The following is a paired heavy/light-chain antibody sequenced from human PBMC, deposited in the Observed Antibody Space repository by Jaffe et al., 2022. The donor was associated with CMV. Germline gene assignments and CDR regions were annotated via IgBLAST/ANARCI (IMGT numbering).Heavy chain of an antibody. J-gene: IGHJ4*02. CDR2: INHSGST. CDR1: GGSFSGYY. Sequence: QVQLQQWGAGLLKPSETLSLTCAVYGGSFSGYYWSWIRQPPGKGLEWIGEINHSGSTNYNPSLKSRVTISVDTSKNQFSLKLSSVTAADTAVYYCARGLVYCSSTSCYRVGDYFDYWGQGTLVTVSS. D-gene: IGHD2-2*01. V-gene: IGHV4-34*01. CDR3: ARGLVYCSSTSCYRVGDYFDY.
Light chain of an antibody. CDR3: QAWDSSAVV. V-gene: IGLV3-1*01. Sequence: SYELTQPPSVSVSPGQTASITCSGDKLGDKYACWYQQKPGQSPVLVIYQDSKRPSGIPERFSGSNSGNTATLTISGTQAMDEADYYCQAWDSSAVVFGGGTKLTVL. CDR1: KLGDKY. J-gene: IGLJ2*01. CDR2: QDS.